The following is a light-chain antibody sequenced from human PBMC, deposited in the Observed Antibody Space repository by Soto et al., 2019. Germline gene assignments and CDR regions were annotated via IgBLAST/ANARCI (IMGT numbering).Light chain of an antibody. CDR3: NSFTTSSTYV. CDR1: SSDIGSYNR. V-gene: IGLV2-18*02. CDR2: EVN. Sequence: QSVLTQPASVSGSPGQSITISCTGTSSDIGSYNRVSWYQQPPGTAPKLIIYEVNNRPSGVPDRFSGSKSGNTASLTISGLQAEDEADYYCNSFTTSSTYVFGTGTKATVL. J-gene: IGLJ1*01.